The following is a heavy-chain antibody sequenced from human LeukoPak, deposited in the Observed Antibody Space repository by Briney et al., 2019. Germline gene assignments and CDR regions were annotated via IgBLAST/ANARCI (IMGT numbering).Heavy chain of an antibody. J-gene: IGHJ5*02. CDR2: IYYSGST. CDR1: GGSISSYY. D-gene: IGHD5-24*01. V-gene: IGHV4-59*01. Sequence: SETLSLTCTVSGGSISSYYWSWIRQPPGKGLEWIGYIYYSGSTNYNPSLKSRVTISVDTSKNQFSLKLSSVTAADTAVYYCAREGDGCNSVRNNWFDPWGQGTLVTVSS. CDR3: AREGDGCNSVRNNWFDP.